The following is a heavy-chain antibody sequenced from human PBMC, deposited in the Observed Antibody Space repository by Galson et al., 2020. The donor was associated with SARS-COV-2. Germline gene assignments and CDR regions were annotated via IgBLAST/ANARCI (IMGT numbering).Heavy chain of an antibody. CDR2: FDPEDGET. D-gene: IGHD6-13*01. CDR3: ATGAAAGRFNGFYP. V-gene: IGHV1-24*01. Sequence: GESLKISCKVSGYTLTELSMHWVRQAPGKGLEWMGGFDPEDGETIYAQKFQGRVTMTEDTSTDTAYMELSSLRSEDTAVYYCATGAAAGRFNGFYPWGQGTLVTVSS. J-gene: IGHJ5*02. CDR1: GYTLTELS.